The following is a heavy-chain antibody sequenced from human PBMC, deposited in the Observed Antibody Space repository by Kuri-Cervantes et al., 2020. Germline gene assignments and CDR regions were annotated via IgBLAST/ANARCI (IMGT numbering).Heavy chain of an antibody. J-gene: IGHJ6*02. V-gene: IGHV3-23*01. CDR1: GFTFSDYY. Sequence: GESLKISCAASGFTFSDYYMSWIRQAPGKGLEWVSAISGSGGSTYYADSVKGRFTISRDNSKNTLYLQMNSLRAEDTAVYYCARGTPAGYSSGWYGPYYYGMDVWGQGTTVTVSS. CDR2: ISGSGGST. CDR3: ARGTPAGYSSGWYGPYYYGMDV. D-gene: IGHD6-19*01.